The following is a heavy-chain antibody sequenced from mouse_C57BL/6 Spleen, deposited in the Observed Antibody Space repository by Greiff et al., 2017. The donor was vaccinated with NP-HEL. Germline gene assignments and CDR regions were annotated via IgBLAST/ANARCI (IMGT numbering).Heavy chain of an antibody. D-gene: IGHD2-4*01. Sequence: QVQLQQPGAELVKPGASVKLSCKASGYTFTSYWMHWVKQRPGQGLEWIGMIYPNSGSTNYNEKFKSKATLTVDKSSSTAYMQLSSLTSEDSAVYYCARSGDYDGFAYWGQGTLVTVSA. CDR2: IYPNSGST. J-gene: IGHJ3*01. CDR3: ARSGDYDGFAY. V-gene: IGHV1-64*01. CDR1: GYTFTSYW.